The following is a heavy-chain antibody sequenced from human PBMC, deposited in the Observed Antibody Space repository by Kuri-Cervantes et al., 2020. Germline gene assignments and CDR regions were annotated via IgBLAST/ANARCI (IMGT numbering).Heavy chain of an antibody. D-gene: IGHD6-19*01. CDR2: ISWNSGST. CDR3: ARKFLKQWLVREFDY. J-gene: IGHJ4*02. CDR1: GFTFDDYA. Sequence: GESLKISCAASGFTFDDYAMHWVRQAPGKGLEWVSGISWNSGSTYYADSVKGRFTISRDNSKNTLYLQMNSLRAEDTAVYYCARKFLKQWLVREFDYWGQGTLVTVSS. V-gene: IGHV3-23*01.